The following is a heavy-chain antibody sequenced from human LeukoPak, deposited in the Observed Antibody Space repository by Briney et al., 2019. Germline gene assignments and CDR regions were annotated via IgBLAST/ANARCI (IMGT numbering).Heavy chain of an antibody. J-gene: IGHJ3*02. Sequence: SETLSLTCAVYGGSFRGYYWSWIRQPPGNGLEWNGEINHSGSTNYNPSLKSRVTISVDTYKNQFSLKLSSVTAADTAVYYCARGRGGCSSTSWPRAFDIWGQGTMVTVSS. D-gene: IGHD2-2*01. CDR3: ARGRGGCSSTSWPRAFDI. V-gene: IGHV4-34*01. CDR1: GGSFRGYY. CDR2: INHSGST.